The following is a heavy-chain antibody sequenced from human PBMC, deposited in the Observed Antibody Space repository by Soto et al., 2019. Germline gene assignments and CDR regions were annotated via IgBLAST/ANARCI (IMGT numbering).Heavy chain of an antibody. D-gene: IGHD6-6*01. Sequence: PGESLKISCKGSGYSFTSYWIGWVRQMPGKGLEWMGIIYPGDSDTRYSPSFQGQVTISADKSISTAYLQWSSLKASDTAMYYCARQREAARNYCSYYGMDVWGQGTTVTVSS. V-gene: IGHV5-51*01. CDR2: IYPGDSDT. CDR1: GYSFTSYW. CDR3: ARQREAARNYCSYYGMDV. J-gene: IGHJ6*02.